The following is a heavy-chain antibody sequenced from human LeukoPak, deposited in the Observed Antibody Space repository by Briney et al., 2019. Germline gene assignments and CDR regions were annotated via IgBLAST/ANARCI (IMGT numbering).Heavy chain of an antibody. Sequence: PSETLSLTCTVSGGSISSYYWSWIRQPPGKGLEWIGYIYYSGSTNYNPSPKSRVTVSVDTSKNQFSLKLSSVTAADTAVYHCAGGVGVVVINLWGQGTLVTVSS. CDR2: IYYSGST. CDR1: GGSISSYY. V-gene: IGHV4-59*01. J-gene: IGHJ5*02. D-gene: IGHD3-22*01. CDR3: AGGVGVVVINL.